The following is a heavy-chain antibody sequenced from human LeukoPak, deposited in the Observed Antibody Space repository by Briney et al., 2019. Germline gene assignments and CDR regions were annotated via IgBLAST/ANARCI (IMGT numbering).Heavy chain of an antibody. J-gene: IGHJ4*02. Sequence: KASETLSLTCTVYGGSFSGHFWSWIRQPPGKGLEWIGEIYHSGGTNYHPSLKSRVTMSVDTSANQFSLKLSSLTAADTAVYYCARNSSGSGRIGYWGQGTLVTVSS. V-gene: IGHV4-34*01. D-gene: IGHD3-10*01. CDR3: ARNSSGSGRIGY. CDR1: GGSFSGHF. CDR2: IYHSGGT.